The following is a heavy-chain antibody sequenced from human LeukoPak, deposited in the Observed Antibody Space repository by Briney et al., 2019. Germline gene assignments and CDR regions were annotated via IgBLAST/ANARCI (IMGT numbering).Heavy chain of an antibody. D-gene: IGHD5-12*01. Sequence: ASVKVSCKASGYTFTSYDINWVRQATGQGLEWMGWMNPNSGNTGYAQKFQGRVTMTRNTSISTAYMELSSPRSEDTAVYYCASSVDIVATEPYYFDYWGQGTLVTVSS. CDR3: ASSVDIVATEPYYFDY. CDR2: MNPNSGNT. CDR1: GYTFTSYD. J-gene: IGHJ4*02. V-gene: IGHV1-8*01.